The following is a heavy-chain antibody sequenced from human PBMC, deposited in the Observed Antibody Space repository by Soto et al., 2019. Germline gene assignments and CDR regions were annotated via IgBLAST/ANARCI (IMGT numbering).Heavy chain of an antibody. CDR3: ARRRVGVTCPFDF. Sequence: SVKVSCKASGATFSSYAISWVRQAPGQGLEWMGGIIPIFGTANYAQKFQGRVTITADESTSTAYMELSSLRSEDTAVYYCARRRVGVTCPFDFWGQGTLVTVSS. J-gene: IGHJ4*02. D-gene: IGHD3-22*01. CDR1: GATFSSYA. CDR2: IIPIFGTA. V-gene: IGHV1-69*13.